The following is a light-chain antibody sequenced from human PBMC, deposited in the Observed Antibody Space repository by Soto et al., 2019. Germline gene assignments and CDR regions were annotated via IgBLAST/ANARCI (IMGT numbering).Light chain of an antibody. CDR1: QSISSY. CDR2: AAS. J-gene: IGKJ5*01. CDR3: QQSYSTPLG. Sequence: DIQMTQSPSSLSASVGDRVTITCRASQSISSYLNWYQQKPGKAPNLLIYAASRLQSGVPSRFSGSGSGTDFTLTISSLQLEDFATYYCQQSYSTPLGFGQGTRLEIK. V-gene: IGKV1-39*01.